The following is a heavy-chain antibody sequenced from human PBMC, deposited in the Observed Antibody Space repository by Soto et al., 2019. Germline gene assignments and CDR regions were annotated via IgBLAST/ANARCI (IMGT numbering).Heavy chain of an antibody. CDR1: GFTFSSYA. Sequence: QVQLVESGGGVVQPGRSLRLSCAASGFTFSSYAMHWVRQAPGKGLEWVAVISYDGSNKYYADSVKGRFTISRDNSKNTLYLQMNTPRTEDTAVYYSARPLWRDDYNWGYFDLWGRGPLVTVS. J-gene: IGHJ2*01. CDR3: ARPLWRDDYNWGYFDL. V-gene: IGHV3-30-3*01. D-gene: IGHD1-20*01. CDR2: ISYDGSNK.